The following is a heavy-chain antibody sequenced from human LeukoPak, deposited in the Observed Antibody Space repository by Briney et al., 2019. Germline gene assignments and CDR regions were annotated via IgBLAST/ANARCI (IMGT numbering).Heavy chain of an antibody. CDR3: ARGSIAVAGEYFDY. J-gene: IGHJ4*02. D-gene: IGHD6-19*01. CDR2: ISSGSSYI. Sequence: GGSLRLSCAASGFTFSSYSMNWVRQAPGKGLEWVSSISSGSSYIYYADSVKGRFTISRDNAKNSLYLQMNSLRAEDTAVYYCARGSIAVAGEYFDYWGQGTLVTVSS. V-gene: IGHV3-21*01. CDR1: GFTFSSYS.